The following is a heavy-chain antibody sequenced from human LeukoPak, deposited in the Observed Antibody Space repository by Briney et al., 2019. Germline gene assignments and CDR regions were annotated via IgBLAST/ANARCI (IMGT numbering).Heavy chain of an antibody. CDR1: GFTFGDYA. J-gene: IGHJ4*02. D-gene: IGHD5-12*01. V-gene: IGHV3-49*03. CDR2: IRSKAYGGTT. Sequence: PGRSLRLSCTASGFTFGDYAMSWFRQAPGKGREWVGFIRSKAYGGTTEYAASVKGRFTISRDDSKSIAYLQMNNLKTEDTAVYYCTRDFDGGYDNFDYWGQGTLVTVSS. CDR3: TRDFDGGYDNFDY.